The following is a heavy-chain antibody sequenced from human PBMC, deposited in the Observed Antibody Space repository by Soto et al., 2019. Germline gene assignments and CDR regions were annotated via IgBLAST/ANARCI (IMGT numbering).Heavy chain of an antibody. J-gene: IGHJ4*02. V-gene: IGHV4-59*08. CDR2: IYYSGST. CDR1: GGSISRYY. D-gene: IGHD3-10*01. Sequence: SETLYLTCTVSGGSISRYYWSWIRQPPGKGLEWIGYIYYSGSTNYNPSLKSRVTISVDTSKNQFSLKLNSMTAADTAVYYCARHNYGSGSTYFDYWGQGTLVTVS. CDR3: ARHNYGSGSTYFDY.